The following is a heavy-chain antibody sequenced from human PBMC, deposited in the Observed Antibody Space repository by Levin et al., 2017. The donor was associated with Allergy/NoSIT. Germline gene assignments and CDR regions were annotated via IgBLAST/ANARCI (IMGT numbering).Heavy chain of an antibody. CDR3: AKDVIRGSDQPYYFDY. Sequence: GESLKISCAASGFTFNNYAMSWVRQAPGKGLEWVSAIINSGVGTYYADSVKGRFTISRDNSKNTMYLQMNSLRAEDTAVYFYAKDVIRGSDQPYYFDYWGQGTLVTASS. D-gene: IGHD6-19*01. J-gene: IGHJ4*02. CDR1: GFTFNNYA. V-gene: IGHV3-23*01. CDR2: IINSGVGT.